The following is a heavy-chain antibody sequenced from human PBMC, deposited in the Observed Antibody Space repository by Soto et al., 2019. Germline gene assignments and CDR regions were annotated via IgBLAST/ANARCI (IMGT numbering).Heavy chain of an antibody. D-gene: IGHD1-1*01. J-gene: IGHJ4*02. CDR2: IYYSGT. CDR3: ARLFSLGNWYVFDY. V-gene: IGHV4-59*01. Sequence: SETLSLTCTISDGSISSDYWSWIRQSPGKGLEWIGYIYYSGTHDNPSLKGRVAISIDTSKNQFSLRLSSVTAADTAVYYCARLFSLGNWYVFDYWGQGTLVTVSS. CDR1: DGSISSDY.